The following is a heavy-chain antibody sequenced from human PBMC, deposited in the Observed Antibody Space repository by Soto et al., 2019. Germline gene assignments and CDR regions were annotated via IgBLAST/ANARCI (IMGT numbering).Heavy chain of an antibody. J-gene: IGHJ4*02. CDR3: ARRLYGYYYY. Sequence: QAQLVQSGAEVKEPGASVKVSCEASGYSFTTSGITWVRQAPGQGLEWMGWISTYNGNTNYAQKLQDRVTLTTDTATSTACMELRSLRSDETAVYYCARRLYGYYYYWGQGTLVTVSS. D-gene: IGHD4-17*01. CDR1: GYSFTTSG. V-gene: IGHV1-18*01. CDR2: ISTYNGNT.